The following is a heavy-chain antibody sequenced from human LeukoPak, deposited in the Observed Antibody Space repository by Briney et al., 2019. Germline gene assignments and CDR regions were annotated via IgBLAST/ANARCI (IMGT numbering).Heavy chain of an antibody. CDR1: GYTFTSYY. D-gene: IGHD6-19*01. CDR2: INPSGGST. Sequence: ASVKVSCKASGYTFTSYYMHWVRQALGQGLEWMGIINPSGGSTSYAQKFQGRVTMTRDTSTSTVYMELSSLRSEDTAVYYCASEVAVAGTNYWGQGTLVTVSS. CDR3: ASEVAVAGTNY. J-gene: IGHJ4*02. V-gene: IGHV1-46*01.